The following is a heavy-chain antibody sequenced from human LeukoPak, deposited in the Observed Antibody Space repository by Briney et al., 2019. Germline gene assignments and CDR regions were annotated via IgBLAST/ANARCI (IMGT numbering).Heavy chain of an antibody. V-gene: IGHV7-4-1*02. CDR3: ARGRGSSARLGYYYYYIDV. D-gene: IGHD1-26*01. J-gene: IGHJ6*03. CDR2: INTNTGNP. Sequence: ASVEVSCKASGYTFSGFYIHWVRQAPGQGLEWMGWINTNTGNPTYAQGFTGRFVFSLETSVSTSYLQISSLKAEDTAVYYCARGRGSSARLGYYYYYIDVWGKGTTVTVSS. CDR1: GYTFSGFY.